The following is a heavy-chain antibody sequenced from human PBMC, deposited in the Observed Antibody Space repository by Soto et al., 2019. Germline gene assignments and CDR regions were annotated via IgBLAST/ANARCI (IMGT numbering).Heavy chain of an antibody. V-gene: IGHV4-59*01. CDR1: GGSLCGYD. J-gene: IGHJ6*02. D-gene: IGHD4-4*01. CDR3: ARDGDGRMTTNPYYYNGMDV. Sequence: DTQSLTCTVSGGSLCGYDGSWIRPPPGKGLVWIGYVFYTGRANYNASLKSRVSMSLDTSNYQFSLKLSSLTAADTAVYYCARDGDGRMTTNPYYYNGMDVWGPGTTVPVSS. CDR2: VFYTGRA.